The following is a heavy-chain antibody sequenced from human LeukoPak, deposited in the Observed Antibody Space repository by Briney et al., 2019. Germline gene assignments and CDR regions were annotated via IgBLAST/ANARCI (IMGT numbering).Heavy chain of an antibody. V-gene: IGHV4-39*01. CDR1: GGSVSSSSHY. CDR3: ARLLPLASAYYFGY. J-gene: IGHJ4*02. CDR2: IYYSGST. Sequence: PSETLSLTCTVSGGSVSSSSHYWGWIRQPPGKGLEWSGSIYYSGSTYYNPSLKSRITISVDTSKNQFSLKLSSVTAADTAVYYCARLLPLASAYYFGYWGQGTLVTVSS.